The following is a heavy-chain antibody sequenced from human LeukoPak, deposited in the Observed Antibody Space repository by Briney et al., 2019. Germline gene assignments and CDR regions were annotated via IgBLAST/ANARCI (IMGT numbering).Heavy chain of an antibody. Sequence: GGSLRLSCAASGFTFSSYSMNWVRQAPGKGLEWVSSISSSSSYIYYADSVKGRFTISRDNAKNSLYLQVNSLRAEDTAVYYCARVRYSSCPDYWGQGTLVTVSS. CDR1: GFTFSSYS. D-gene: IGHD6-19*01. V-gene: IGHV3-21*01. CDR2: ISSSSSYI. CDR3: ARVRYSSCPDY. J-gene: IGHJ4*02.